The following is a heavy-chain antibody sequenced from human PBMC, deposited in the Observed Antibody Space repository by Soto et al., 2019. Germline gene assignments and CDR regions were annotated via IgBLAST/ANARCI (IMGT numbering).Heavy chain of an antibody. V-gene: IGHV3-33*01. J-gene: IGHJ4*02. CDR2: ILKDGSDQ. CDR3: AREDDYPYYAFDY. CDR1: GFTFSNYG. D-gene: IGHD3-22*01. Sequence: QVQLAESGGGVVQPGRSLRLSCAATGFTFSNYGMHWVRQAPGKGLEWVAVILKDGSDQKYADSMKGRFTISRDNSENTLYLHMNSLRAEDTAVYYCAREDDYPYYAFDYWGQGTLVTVSS.